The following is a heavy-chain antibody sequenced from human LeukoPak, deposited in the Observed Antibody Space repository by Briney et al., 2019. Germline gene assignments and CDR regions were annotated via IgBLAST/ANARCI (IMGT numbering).Heavy chain of an antibody. V-gene: IGHV3-15*01. D-gene: IGHD2-2*01. J-gene: IGHJ4*02. CDR3: ATEHVYQPRGLTLDY. CDR2: IKSKTDDGTT. CDR1: GVPSVFTT. Sequence: GRSRRLPAVSSGVPSVFTTVRWSRQAPGKGLEWVGRIKSKTDDGTTDYAAPVKGRFTISRDDSKNIQFLQMTSLKAGDPGGYYCATEHVYQPRGLTLDYWGQGTLVTVSS.